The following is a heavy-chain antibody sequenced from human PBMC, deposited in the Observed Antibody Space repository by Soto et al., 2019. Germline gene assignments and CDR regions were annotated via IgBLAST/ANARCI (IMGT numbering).Heavy chain of an antibody. Sequence: HPGGSLRLSCAASGFTFSSYAMSWVRQAPGKGLEWVSAISGSGGSTYYADSVKGRFTISRDNSKNTLYLQMNSLRAEDTAVYYWATSYSNYVNFQHWGQGTLVTVSS. J-gene: IGHJ1*01. CDR1: GFTFSSYA. CDR2: ISGSGGST. D-gene: IGHD4-4*01. CDR3: ATSYSNYVNFQH. V-gene: IGHV3-23*01.